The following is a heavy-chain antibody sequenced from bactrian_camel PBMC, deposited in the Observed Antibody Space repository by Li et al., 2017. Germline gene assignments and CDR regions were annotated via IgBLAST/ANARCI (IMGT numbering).Heavy chain of an antibody. CDR2: IKSDGST. Sequence: HVQLVESGGGSVEVGGSLKLSCTASEFTFVDSDVGWYRQVPDTACEWVSTIKSDGSTLYADPVKGRFTISQNDAKNVVYLQMDNMKLDDTAMYYCASAAPTGDTYNGGVDFASWGQGTQVTVS. D-gene: IGHD1*01. J-gene: IGHJ6*01. CDR1: EFTFVDSD. V-gene: IGHV3S9*01. CDR3: ASAAPTGDTYNGGVDFAS.